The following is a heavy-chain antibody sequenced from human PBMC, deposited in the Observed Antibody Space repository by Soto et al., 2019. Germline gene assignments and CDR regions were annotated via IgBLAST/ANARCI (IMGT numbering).Heavy chain of an antibody. CDR2: ISGSGGST. CDR1: GFTFSSYA. Sequence: GGSLRLSCAASGFTFSSYAMSWVRQAPGKGLEWVSAISGSGGSTYYADSVKGRFTISRDNSKNTLYLQMNSLRAEDTAVYYCAKALSSAGLDYYYYYGMDVWGQGTTVTAP. D-gene: IGHD2-15*01. V-gene: IGHV3-23*01. J-gene: IGHJ6*02. CDR3: AKALSSAGLDYYYYYGMDV.